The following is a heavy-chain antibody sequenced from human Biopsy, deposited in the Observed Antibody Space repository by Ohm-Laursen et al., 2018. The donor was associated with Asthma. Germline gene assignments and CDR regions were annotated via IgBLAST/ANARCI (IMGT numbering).Heavy chain of an antibody. CDR3: ARTFHFWSPYHAEHYQL. J-gene: IGHJ1*01. CDR1: GFTVSRDH. D-gene: IGHD3-3*02. CDR2: INSAGST. V-gene: IGHV3-53*01. Sequence: GSLRLSCAASGFTVSRDHMFWVRQAPGKGLEWVSMINSAGSTFYADSVKGRFTISRDNAKNSLYLQMNSLRAEDTAVYYCARTFHFWSPYHAEHYQLWGQGTLVTVSS.